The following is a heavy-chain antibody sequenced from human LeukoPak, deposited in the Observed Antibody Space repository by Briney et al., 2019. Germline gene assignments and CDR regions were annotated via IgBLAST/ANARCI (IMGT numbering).Heavy chain of an antibody. CDR3: ARHLPIGYCSSTSCYPYYFDY. CDR1: GGSISSSSYY. V-gene: IGHV4-39*01. D-gene: IGHD2-2*01. Sequence: SETLSLTCTVSGGSISSSSYYWGWIRQPPGKGLEWIGSIYYSGSTYYNPSLKSRVTISVDTSKNQSSLKLSSVTAADTAVYYCARHLPIGYCSSTSCYPYYFDYWGQGTLVTVSS. CDR2: IYYSGST. J-gene: IGHJ4*02.